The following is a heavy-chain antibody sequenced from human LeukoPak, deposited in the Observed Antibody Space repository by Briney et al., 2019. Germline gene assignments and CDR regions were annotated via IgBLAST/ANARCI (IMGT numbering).Heavy chain of an antibody. Sequence: SVRVSCKASGGTFNSYAINWVRQAPGQGLEWMGRIIPILGIANYAQRFQGRVTITADKSTSTAYMELSSLRSEDTAVYYCAELPAAGRNFDCWGQGTLVTVSS. CDR1: GGTFNSYA. V-gene: IGHV1-69*04. D-gene: IGHD6-13*01. J-gene: IGHJ4*02. CDR2: IIPILGIA. CDR3: AELPAAGRNFDC.